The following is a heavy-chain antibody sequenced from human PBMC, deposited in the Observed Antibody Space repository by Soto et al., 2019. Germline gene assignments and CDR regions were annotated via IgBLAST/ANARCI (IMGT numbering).Heavy chain of an antibody. V-gene: IGHV3-23*01. Sequence: GGSLRLSCAASGFTFSSYVMSWVRQAPGKGLEWVSAISGSGGNTYYADSVKGRFTISRDNSKNTVYLQMNSLRAEDTAVYYCAKVGYCSGGNCYSPFYWGQGTLVTVSS. CDR1: GFTFSSYV. J-gene: IGHJ4*02. CDR2: ISGSGGNT. CDR3: AKVGYCSGGNCYSPFY. D-gene: IGHD2-15*01.